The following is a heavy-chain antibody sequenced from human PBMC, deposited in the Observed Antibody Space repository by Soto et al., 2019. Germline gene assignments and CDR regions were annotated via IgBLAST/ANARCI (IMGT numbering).Heavy chain of an antibody. CDR1: GGSISSSSYY. V-gene: IGHV4-39*01. Sequence: SETLSLTCTVSGGSISSSSYYWGWIRQPPGKGLEWIGSIYYSGSTYYNPSLKSRVTISVDTSKNQFSLKLSSVTAADTAVYYCASMLFEYCSSTSCPDYWGQGTLVTVSS. CDR2: IYYSGST. J-gene: IGHJ4*02. CDR3: ASMLFEYCSSTSCPDY. D-gene: IGHD2-2*01.